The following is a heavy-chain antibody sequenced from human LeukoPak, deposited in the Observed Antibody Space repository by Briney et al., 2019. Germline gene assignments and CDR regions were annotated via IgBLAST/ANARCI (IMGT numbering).Heavy chain of an antibody. V-gene: IGHV3-23*01. J-gene: IGHJ4*02. CDR3: ARELKSSTPPLY. CDR2: ISGSGGST. CDR1: GFTFSSYA. D-gene: IGHD2-2*01. Sequence: GGSLRLSCAASGFTFSSYAMSWVRQAPGKGLEWVSAISGSGGSTYYADSVKGRYTISRDNPKNTLYLQMNSLRAEDTAVYYCARELKSSTPPLYWGQGTLVTVSS.